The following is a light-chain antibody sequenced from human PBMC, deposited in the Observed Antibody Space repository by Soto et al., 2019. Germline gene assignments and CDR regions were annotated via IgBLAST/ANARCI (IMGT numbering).Light chain of an antibody. CDR1: QSLLHRNGYNY. Sequence: DIVLTQSPLSLPVSPGEPASISCRSSQSLLHRNGYNYLDWYLQKPGQSPQLLIHLGSNRASGVPDRFSGRGSGTDFTLKISRVEAEDVGVYYCMQALQTPLTFGGGNKVEIK. CDR3: MQALQTPLT. CDR2: LGS. V-gene: IGKV2-28*01. J-gene: IGKJ4*01.